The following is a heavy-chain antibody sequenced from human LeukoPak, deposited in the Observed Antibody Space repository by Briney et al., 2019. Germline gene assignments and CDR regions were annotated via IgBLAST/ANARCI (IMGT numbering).Heavy chain of an antibody. CDR2: IKQDGSEK. D-gene: IGHD3-3*01. Sequence: GGSLRLSCAASGFTFSSYWMSWVRQAPGKGLEWVANIKQDGSEKYYVDSVKGRFTISRDNAKNSLYLQMNSLRAEDTAVYYCAREMKIFGVAHGMDVWGQGTTVTVSS. CDR1: GFTFSSYW. J-gene: IGHJ6*02. CDR3: AREMKIFGVAHGMDV. V-gene: IGHV3-7*01.